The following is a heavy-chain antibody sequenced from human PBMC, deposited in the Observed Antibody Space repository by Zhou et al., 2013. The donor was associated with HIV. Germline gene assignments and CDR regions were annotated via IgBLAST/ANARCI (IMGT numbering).Heavy chain of an antibody. CDR1: GYTFTNYG. Sequence: QVQLVQSGVEMKKPGASVKVSCKTSGYTFTNYGITWVRQAPGQGLEWMGWISTYNGNTKYAQGLHDRVAVTADTSTTTVYLELTNLTSDDTAVYYCARDLGCSGGSCYFLDYWGQGTLVTVS. V-gene: IGHV1-18*01. J-gene: IGHJ4*02. CDR3: ARDLGCSGGSCYFLDY. D-gene: IGHD2-15*01. CDR2: ISTYNGNT.